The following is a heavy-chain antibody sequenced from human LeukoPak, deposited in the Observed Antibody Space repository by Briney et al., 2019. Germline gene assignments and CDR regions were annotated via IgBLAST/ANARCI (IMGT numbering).Heavy chain of an antibody. Sequence: SETLSLTCTVSGGSISSYYWSWIRQPPGKGLEWIGYIYYSGSTNYNPSLKSRVTISVDTSKSQFSLKLSSVTAADTAVYYCARDRSSGWQGVFDIWGQGTMVTVSS. J-gene: IGHJ3*02. V-gene: IGHV4-59*01. D-gene: IGHD6-19*01. CDR2: IYYSGST. CDR1: GGSISSYY. CDR3: ARDRSSGWQGVFDI.